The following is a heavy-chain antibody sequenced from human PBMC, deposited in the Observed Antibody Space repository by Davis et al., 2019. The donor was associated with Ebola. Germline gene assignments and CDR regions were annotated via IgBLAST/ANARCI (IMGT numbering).Heavy chain of an antibody. V-gene: IGHV3-33*01. J-gene: IGHJ4*02. D-gene: IGHD6-6*01. Sequence: PGGSLRLSCAASGFTFSSYGMHWVRQAPGKGLEWVAVIWYDGSNKYYADSVKGRFTISRDNSKNTLYLQMNSLRAEDTAVYYCARVCRSSSSLTFDYWGQGTLVTVSS. CDR3: ARVCRSSSSLTFDY. CDR2: IWYDGSNK. CDR1: GFTFSSYG.